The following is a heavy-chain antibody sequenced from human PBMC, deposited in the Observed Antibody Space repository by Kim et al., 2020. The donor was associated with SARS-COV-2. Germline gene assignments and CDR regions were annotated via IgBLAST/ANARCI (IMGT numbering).Heavy chain of an antibody. J-gene: IGHJ4*02. CDR1: GLTFSTYS. CDR2: ISSSSSTI. D-gene: IGHD3-10*01. Sequence: GGSLRLSCAASGLTFSTYSMNWVRQAPGKGLEWVSYISSSSSTIFYADSVKGRFTISRDNAKNSLYLQMNSLRDEDTAVYYCARGGGLPTMVWGVVITKYFDFWGQGTLVTVSS. V-gene: IGHV3-48*02. CDR3: ARGGGLPTMVWGVVITKYFDF.